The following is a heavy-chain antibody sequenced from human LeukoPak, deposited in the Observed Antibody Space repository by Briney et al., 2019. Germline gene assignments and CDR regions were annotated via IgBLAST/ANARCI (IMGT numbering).Heavy chain of an antibody. Sequence: SGTLSLTCAVSGDSISSTNWWSWVRQPPGKGLEWIGEIYRSGSTNYNPSLRSRVTISVDTSKNQFSMKLTSVTAADTAVYYCARDPNRIAARPPGFDPWGQGTLVTVSS. CDR2: IYRSGST. D-gene: IGHD6-6*01. CDR1: GDSISSTNW. J-gene: IGHJ5*02. CDR3: ARDPNRIAARPPGFDP. V-gene: IGHV4-4*02.